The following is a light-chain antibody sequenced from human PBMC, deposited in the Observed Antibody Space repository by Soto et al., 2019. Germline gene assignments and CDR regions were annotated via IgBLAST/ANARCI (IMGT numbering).Light chain of an antibody. CDR1: SSNIGSNY. J-gene: IGLJ2*01. CDR2: SNN. Sequence: QAVVTQPPSASGTPGQRVTISCSGSSSNIGSNYVYWYQQLPGTAPKLLIYSNNQRPSGVPDRFSGSKSGTSASLAISGLRSDDEADYYCAAWDDSLSGPVFGGGTKLTVL. V-gene: IGLV1-47*02. CDR3: AAWDDSLSGPV.